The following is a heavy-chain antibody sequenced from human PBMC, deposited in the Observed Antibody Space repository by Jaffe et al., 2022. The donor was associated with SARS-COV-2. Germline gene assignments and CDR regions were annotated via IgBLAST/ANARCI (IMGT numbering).Heavy chain of an antibody. J-gene: IGHJ6*02. CDR3: ARLSSSWYIPRYGMDV. D-gene: IGHD6-13*01. CDR1: GFTFSSYS. V-gene: IGHV3-21*01. Sequence: EVQLVESGGGLVKPGGSLRLSCAASGFTFSSYSMNWVRQAPGKGLEWVSSISSSSSYIYYADSVKGRFTISRDNAKNSLYLQMNSLRAEDTAVYYCARLSSSWYIPRYGMDVWGQGTTVTVSS. CDR2: ISSSSSYI.